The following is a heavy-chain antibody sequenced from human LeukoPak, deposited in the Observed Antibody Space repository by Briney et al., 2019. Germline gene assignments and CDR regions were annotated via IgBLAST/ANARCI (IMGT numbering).Heavy chain of an antibody. CDR3: ARGPRDDILTGYPTGGYFDY. D-gene: IGHD3-9*01. CDR1: GFIFSHHG. V-gene: IGHV3-23*01. J-gene: IGHJ4*02. Sequence: GGTLRLSCATSGFIFSHHGMNWVRQAPGKGLEWVSGIRADAVTTYYADSVKGRFTISRDNSKNTLYMQMNSLRAEDTAVYYCARGPRDDILTGYPTGGYFDYWGQGTLVTVSS. CDR2: IRADAVTT.